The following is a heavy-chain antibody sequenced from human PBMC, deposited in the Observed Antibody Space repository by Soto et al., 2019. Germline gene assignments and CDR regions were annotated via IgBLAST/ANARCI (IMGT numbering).Heavy chain of an antibody. D-gene: IGHD2-8*02. CDR1: GFTFSSYA. CDR3: AKATSATCTGSIWYYFDY. J-gene: IGHJ4*02. V-gene: IGHV3-23*01. CDR2: FSGGRDTT. Sequence: VQLLESGGGLVQPGGSLRLSCVASGFTFSSYAMRWVRQAPGQRLEWVATFSGGRDTTWHADFVKGRFTVSRDSSKNKLSLQMNSLGPEYTALYYCAKATSATCTGSIWYYFDYCSQGTLVPVSS.